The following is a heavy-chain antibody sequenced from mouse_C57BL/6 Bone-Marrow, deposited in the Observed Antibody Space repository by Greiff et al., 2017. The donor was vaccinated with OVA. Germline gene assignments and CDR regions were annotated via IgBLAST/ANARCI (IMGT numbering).Heavy chain of an antibody. Sequence: VKLMESGAELVRPGASVKLSCKASGYTFTDYYINWVKQRPGQGLEWIARLYPGSGNTYYTEKFKGKATLTAEKSSSTAYMQLSSLTSEDSAVYFCARDQDSSGLDWFAYWGRGTLVTVSA. V-gene: IGHV1-76*01. D-gene: IGHD3-2*02. CDR1: GYTFTDYY. J-gene: IGHJ3*01. CDR2: LYPGSGNT. CDR3: ARDQDSSGLDWFAY.